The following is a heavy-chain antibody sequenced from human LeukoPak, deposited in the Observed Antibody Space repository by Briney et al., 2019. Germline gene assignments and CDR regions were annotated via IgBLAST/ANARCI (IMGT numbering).Heavy chain of an antibody. Sequence: GGSLRLSCAASGFTFRTYAMNWVRQAPGKGLEWVSGIGVSGTSTYYADSVKGRFTISRDNSKNTLYLQITSLRAEDTAVYYCATALLRASTYMDVWGKGTTVTVSS. CDR1: GFTFRTYA. CDR3: ATALLRASTYMDV. V-gene: IGHV3-23*01. J-gene: IGHJ6*03. D-gene: IGHD1-1*01. CDR2: IGVSGTST.